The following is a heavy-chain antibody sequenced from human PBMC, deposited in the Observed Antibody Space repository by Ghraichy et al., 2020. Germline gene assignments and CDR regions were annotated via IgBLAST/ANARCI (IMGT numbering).Heavy chain of an antibody. J-gene: IGHJ4*02. CDR1: GFTFSSYA. Sequence: GSLRLSCAASGFTFSSYAMTWVRLAPGKGLEWVSSVSDTGSSTYYADSVKGRFTISRDKSKNTLYLQMYSLRAEDTAIYYCAKTIGSSWYGFDYWGQGTLVTVSS. CDR2: VSDTGSST. D-gene: IGHD6-13*01. V-gene: IGHV3-23*01. CDR3: AKTIGSSWYGFDY.